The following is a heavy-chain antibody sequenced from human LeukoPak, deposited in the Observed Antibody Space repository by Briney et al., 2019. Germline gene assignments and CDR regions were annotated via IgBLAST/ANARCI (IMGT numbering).Heavy chain of an antibody. D-gene: IGHD3-3*01. J-gene: IGHJ4*02. CDR1: GFTFSGSA. Sequence: GGSLRLSCAASGFTFSGSAMHWVRQASGKGLEWVGRIRSKANSYATAYAASVKGRFTITRGDSENTVYLQMNSLKTEDAAVYYCTRSEGNGFDYWGQGALVTVSS. CDR3: TRSEGNGFDY. CDR2: IRSKANSYAT. V-gene: IGHV3-73*01.